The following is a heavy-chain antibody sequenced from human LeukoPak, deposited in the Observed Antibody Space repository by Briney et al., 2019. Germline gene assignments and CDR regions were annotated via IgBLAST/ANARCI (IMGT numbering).Heavy chain of an antibody. V-gene: IGHV4-61*08. CDR2: IYYSGST. J-gene: IGHJ3*02. CDR1: GGSISSGDYY. D-gene: IGHD3-22*01. CDR3: ARTKYYYDSSGYYSDAFDI. Sequence: PSQTLSLTCTVSGGSISSGDYYWSWIRQPPGKGLEWIGYIYYSGSTNYNPSLKSRVTISVDTSKNQFSLKLSSVTAADTAVYYCARTKYYYDSSGYYSDAFDIWGQGTMVTVSS.